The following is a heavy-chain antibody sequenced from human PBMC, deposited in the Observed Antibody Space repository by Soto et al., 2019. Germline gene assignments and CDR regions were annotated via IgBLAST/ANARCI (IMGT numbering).Heavy chain of an antibody. Sequence: GESLKISCKGSGYNFTNYLIIWVRQMPGKGLEWMGRIDPSDSYTKYSPSLQGHVAISADKSIGTAYLQWSRLKASDTAMYYCATFSDVWGQGTTVTVSS. V-gene: IGHV5-10-1*01. J-gene: IGHJ6*02. CDR2: IDPSDSYT. CDR3: ATFSDV. CDR1: GYNFTNYL.